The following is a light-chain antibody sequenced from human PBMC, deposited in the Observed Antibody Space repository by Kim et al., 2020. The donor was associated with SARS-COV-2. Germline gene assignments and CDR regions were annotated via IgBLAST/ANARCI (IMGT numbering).Light chain of an antibody. J-gene: IGLJ2*01. CDR1: NIGSKS. V-gene: IGLV3-21*04. CDR2: YDS. CDR3: QVWDSISDHVV. Sequence: SYELTQPPSVSVAPGKTARITCGGNNIGSKSVHWYQQKPGQAPVLVIYYDSDRPSGIPERFSGSNSGNTAPLTISRVEAGDEADYYCQVWDSISDHVVFG.